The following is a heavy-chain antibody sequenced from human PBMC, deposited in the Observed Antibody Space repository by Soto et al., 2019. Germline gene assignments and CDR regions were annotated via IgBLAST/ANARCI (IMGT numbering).Heavy chain of an antibody. CDR3: HGYGY. V-gene: IGHV3-53*01. CDR2: IYSGGTI. CDR1: GFTVTINY. Sequence: PGGSLRLSCAVSGFTVTINYMSWVRQAPGKGLEWVSVIYSGGTIYYADSVKGRFTISRDTSKNTLYLQMNSLRGDDTAVYYCHGYGYWGQGNLVTVSS. J-gene: IGHJ4*02. D-gene: IGHD5-12*01.